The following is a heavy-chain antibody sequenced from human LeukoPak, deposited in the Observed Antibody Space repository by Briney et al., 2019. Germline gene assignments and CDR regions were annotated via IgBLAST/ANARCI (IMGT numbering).Heavy chain of an antibody. D-gene: IGHD3-22*01. CDR1: GITFNNYA. J-gene: IGHJ4*02. V-gene: IGHV3-23*01. CDR2: ISGSGGST. CDR3: AKDGIGGIYYDSSGYFDN. Sequence: PGGSLRLSCAASGITFNNYAMSWVRQAPGKGLEWVSAISGSGGSTYYADPLKGRFTISRDNSKNTLYLQMNSLRAEDTALYYCAKDGIGGIYYDSSGYFDNWGQGTLVTVSS.